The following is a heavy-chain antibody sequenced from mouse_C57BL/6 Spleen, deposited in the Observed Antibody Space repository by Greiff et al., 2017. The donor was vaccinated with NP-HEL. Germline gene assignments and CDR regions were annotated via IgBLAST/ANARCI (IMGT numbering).Heavy chain of an antibody. CDR3: TSKNWEAMDY. CDR2: IRNKANNHAT. V-gene: IGHV6-6*01. Sequence: EVKLVESGGGLVQPGGSMKLSCAASGFTFSDAWMDWVRQSPEKGLELVAEIRNKANNHATYYAESVKGRFTISRDDSKSSVYLQMNSLRAEDTGIYYCTSKNWEAMDYWGQGTSVTVSS. CDR1: GFTFSDAW. J-gene: IGHJ4*01. D-gene: IGHD4-1*01.